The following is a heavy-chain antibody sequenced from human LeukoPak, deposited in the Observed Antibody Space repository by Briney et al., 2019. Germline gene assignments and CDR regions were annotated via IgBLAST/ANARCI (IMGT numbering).Heavy chain of an antibody. J-gene: IGHJ4*02. D-gene: IGHD3-3*01. Sequence: PSETLSLTCAVYGGSFSFYYWSWIRQPPGKGLEWIGEINHSGSTNYNPSLKSRVTISVDTSKNQFSLKLSSVTAADTAVYYCARNPHYDFWSGYSNAFDYWGQGTLVTVSS. V-gene: IGHV4-34*01. CDR1: GGSFSFYY. CDR3: ARNPHYDFWSGYSNAFDY. CDR2: INHSGST.